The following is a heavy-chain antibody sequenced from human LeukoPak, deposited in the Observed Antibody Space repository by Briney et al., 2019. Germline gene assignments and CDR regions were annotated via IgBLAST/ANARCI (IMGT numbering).Heavy chain of an antibody. CDR3: ARHFYTAMALDY. CDR2: IYYSGST. J-gene: IGHJ4*02. Sequence: PSETLSLTCTVSGGSISSGGYSWSWIRQHPGKGLEWIGYIYYSGSTYYNPSLKSRVTISVDTSKNQFSLKLSSVTAADTAVYYCARHFYTAMALDYWGQGTLVTVSS. CDR1: GGSISSGGYS. V-gene: IGHV4-31*03. D-gene: IGHD5-18*01.